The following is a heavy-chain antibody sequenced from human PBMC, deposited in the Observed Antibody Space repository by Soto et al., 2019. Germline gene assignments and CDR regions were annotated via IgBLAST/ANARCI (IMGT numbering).Heavy chain of an antibody. Sequence: VQLQESGPGLVKPSQTLSLTCTVSDGSISSGDYYWSWIRQPPGKGLEWIGYIYYSGSTFYNPSLKSRLTISVDTSKNQFSLKLSSVTAADTTVYYCARERPDGARLDPWGQGTLVTVSS. D-gene: IGHD6-6*01. J-gene: IGHJ5*02. CDR1: DGSISSGDYY. CDR3: ARERPDGARLDP. CDR2: IYYSGST. V-gene: IGHV4-30-4*01.